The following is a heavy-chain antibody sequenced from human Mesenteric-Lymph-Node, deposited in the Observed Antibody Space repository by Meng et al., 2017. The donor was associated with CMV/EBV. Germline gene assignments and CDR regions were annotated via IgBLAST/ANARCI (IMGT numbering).Heavy chain of an antibody. CDR1: GFTFSCFR. CDR2: IYSGNSRT. V-gene: IGHV3-23*03. Sequence: GGSLRLSCAASGFTFSCFRMNWVRQAPGKGLEWISVIYSGNSRTYYADSVKGRFTISSDNSKNILYLRMNSLRAEDTAVYYCARDMGGVYTFGSRAFDNWGQGVLATVLL. D-gene: IGHD5-18*01. CDR3: ARDMGGVYTFGSRAFDN. J-gene: IGHJ4*02.